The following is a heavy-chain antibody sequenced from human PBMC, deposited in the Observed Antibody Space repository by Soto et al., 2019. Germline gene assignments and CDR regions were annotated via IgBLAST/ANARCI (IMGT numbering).Heavy chain of an antibody. V-gene: IGHV4-30-2*06. J-gene: IGHJ4*02. CDR2: IYHSGST. CDR3: AITNDYNNSRFEY. D-gene: IGHD4-4*01. CDR1: GGSISSGGYS. Sequence: QLQLQESGSGLVKPSQTLSLTCDVSGGSISSGGYSWSWIRQSPGKALEWIGYIYHSGSTYYNPSLTSRVTISVDKSKNQFSLKLSSVTAADTAVYYCAITNDYNNSRFEYWGQGTLVTVSS.